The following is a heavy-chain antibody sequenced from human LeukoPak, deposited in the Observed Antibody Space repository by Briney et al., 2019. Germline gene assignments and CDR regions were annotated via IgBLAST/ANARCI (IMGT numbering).Heavy chain of an antibody. J-gene: IGHJ4*02. Sequence: PGRSLRLSCAASGFTFSSYAMHWVRQAPGKGLEWVAVISYDGSNKYYADSVKGRFTISRDNSKNTLYLQMNSLRAEDTAVYYCARATGLRRGATGPYYFDYWGQGTLVTVSS. CDR3: ARATGLRRGATGPYYFDY. V-gene: IGHV3-30-3*01. D-gene: IGHD4-17*01. CDR2: ISYDGSNK. CDR1: GFTFSSYA.